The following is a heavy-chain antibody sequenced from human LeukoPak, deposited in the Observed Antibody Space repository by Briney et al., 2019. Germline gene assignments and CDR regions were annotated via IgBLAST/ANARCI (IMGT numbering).Heavy chain of an antibody. Sequence: GGSLRLSCAASGFTFNSYEMNWVRQAPGKGLEWVSYISSSGSTIYYADSVKGRFTISRDNAKNSLYLQMNSLRAEDTAVYYCAREAVAGTGFDYWGQGTLVTVSS. CDR3: AREAVAGTGFDY. CDR2: ISSSGSTI. CDR1: GFTFNSYE. V-gene: IGHV3-48*03. J-gene: IGHJ4*02. D-gene: IGHD6-19*01.